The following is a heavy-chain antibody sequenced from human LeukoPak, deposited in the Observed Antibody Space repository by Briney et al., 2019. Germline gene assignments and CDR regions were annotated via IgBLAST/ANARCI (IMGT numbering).Heavy chain of an antibody. J-gene: IGHJ2*01. Sequence: NASETLSLTCTVSGGSISSGGYYWSWIRQPAGKGLEWIGRIYTSGTTNYNPSLKSRVTISVDTSKKEFSLELTSLTAADTAVYYCARGYDCGGDCYSRWYFDLWGRGTLVTVSS. D-gene: IGHD2-21*01. CDR1: GGSISSGGYY. V-gene: IGHV4-61*02. CDR2: IYTSGTT. CDR3: ARGYDCGGDCYSRWYFDL.